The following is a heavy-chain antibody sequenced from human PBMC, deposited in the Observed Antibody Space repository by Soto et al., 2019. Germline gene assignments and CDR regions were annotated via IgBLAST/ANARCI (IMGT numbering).Heavy chain of an antibody. CDR2: IKSKTDGGTT. Sequence: GGSLRLSCAASGFTFSNAWMDWVRQAPGKGLEWVGRIKSKTDGGTTDYAAPVKGRFTISRDDSKNTLYLQMNSLKTEDTAVYYCTTVPMTTVTNYYYYGMEVWGQGTTVTVSS. V-gene: IGHV3-15*07. J-gene: IGHJ6*02. CDR1: GFTFSNAW. D-gene: IGHD4-4*01. CDR3: TTVPMTTVTNYYYYGMEV.